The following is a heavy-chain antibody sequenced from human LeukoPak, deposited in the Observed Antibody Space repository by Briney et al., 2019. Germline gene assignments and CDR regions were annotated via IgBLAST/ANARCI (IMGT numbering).Heavy chain of an antibody. J-gene: IGHJ4*02. D-gene: IGHD6-13*01. CDR3: AKDRLRYRAAAFDY. V-gene: IGHV3-23*01. Sequence: PGGSLRLSCAASGFTFSSYSMNWVRQAPGKGLEWVSAISGSGGSTYYADSVKGRFTISRDNSKNTLYLQMNSLRAEDTAVYYCAKDRLRYRAAAFDYWGQGTLVTVSS. CDR2: ISGSGGST. CDR1: GFTFSSYS.